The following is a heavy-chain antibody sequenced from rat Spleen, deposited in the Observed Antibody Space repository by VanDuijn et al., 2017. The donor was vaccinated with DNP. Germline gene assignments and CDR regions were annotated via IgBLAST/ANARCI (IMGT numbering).Heavy chain of an antibody. CDR1: GYTFTTYY. CDR2: INMGSGGT. CDR3: ASSWVGVRGIWFAF. D-gene: IGHD4-3*01. V-gene: IGHV1-43*01. J-gene: IGHJ3*01. Sequence: QIQLQQSGAELAKPGSSVKISCKASGYTFTTYYIGWIKQTTRQGLEFIGYINMGSGGTNYNDKFKGKATLTVDKSSSTAFMQLSSLTPDDSAVYYCASSWVGVRGIWFAFWGQGTLVTVSS.